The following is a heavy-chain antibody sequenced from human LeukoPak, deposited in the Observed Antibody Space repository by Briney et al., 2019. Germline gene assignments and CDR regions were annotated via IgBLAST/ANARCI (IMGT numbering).Heavy chain of an antibody. Sequence: GGSLRLSCTASGLTFSKAWMIWVRQAPGEGLEWVGRIKSKTVGGTIEYATPVRGRFTISRDDSKNTFYVQMNSLKTEDTAVYYCTTETFWGQGTLVTVSS. CDR1: GLTFSKAW. CDR3: TTETF. V-gene: IGHV3-15*01. CDR2: IKSKTVGGTI. D-gene: IGHD3-16*01. J-gene: IGHJ4*02.